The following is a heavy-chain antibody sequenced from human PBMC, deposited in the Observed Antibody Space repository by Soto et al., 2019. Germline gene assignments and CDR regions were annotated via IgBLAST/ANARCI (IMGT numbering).Heavy chain of an antibody. V-gene: IGHV4-59*01. CDR2: IYYSGST. CDR3: ARDESYCSGGSCYNREYFQH. Sequence: SETLSLTCTVSGGSISSYYWSWIRQPPGKGLEWIGYIYYSGSTNYNPSLKSRVTISVDTSKNQFSPKLSSVTAADTAVYYCARDESYCSGGSCYNREYFQHWGQGTLVTVSS. J-gene: IGHJ1*01. CDR1: GGSISSYY. D-gene: IGHD2-15*01.